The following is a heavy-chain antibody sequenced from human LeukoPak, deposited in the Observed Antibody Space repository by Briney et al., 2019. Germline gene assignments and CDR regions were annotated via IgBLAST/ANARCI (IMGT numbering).Heavy chain of an antibody. V-gene: IGHV1-18*01. J-gene: IGHJ5*02. Sequence: ASVKVSCKASGYTFTSYGISWVRQAPGQGLEWMGWISAYNGSTNYAHKVQGRVTITTDTSTSTVYLELRSLRSDDTAVDYCARGSSSPGSWFDPWGQGTLVTVSS. CDR3: ARGSSSPGSWFDP. D-gene: IGHD6-6*01. CDR2: ISAYNGST. CDR1: GYTFTSYG.